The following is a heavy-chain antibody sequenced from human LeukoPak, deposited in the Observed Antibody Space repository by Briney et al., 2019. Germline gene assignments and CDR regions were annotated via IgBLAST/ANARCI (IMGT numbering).Heavy chain of an antibody. Sequence: PSETLSLICTVSGGSISSYHWSWIRQPPGKGLECIGYIYYSGSTHYNPSLKSRVTISVDTSKNQFSLKLSSVTAADTAVYYCARGIVVVPAARGSLNWFDPWGQGTLVTVSS. CDR1: GGSISSYH. V-gene: IGHV4-59*01. CDR2: IYYSGST. D-gene: IGHD2-2*01. CDR3: ARGIVVVPAARGSLNWFDP. J-gene: IGHJ5*02.